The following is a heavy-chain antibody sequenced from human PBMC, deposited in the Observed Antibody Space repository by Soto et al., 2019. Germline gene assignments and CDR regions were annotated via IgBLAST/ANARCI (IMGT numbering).Heavy chain of an antibody. CDR1: GGSFSGYY. D-gene: IGHD6-13*01. J-gene: IGHJ6*03. Sequence: SETLSLTCAVYGGSFSGYYWSWIRQPPGKGLEWIGEINHSGSTNYNPSLKSRVTISVDTSKNQFSLKLSSVTAADTAVYYCARDIIAAAGTPTYYYYYMDVWGKGTTVTVSS. CDR3: ARDIIAAAGTPTYYYYYMDV. CDR2: INHSGST. V-gene: IGHV4-34*01.